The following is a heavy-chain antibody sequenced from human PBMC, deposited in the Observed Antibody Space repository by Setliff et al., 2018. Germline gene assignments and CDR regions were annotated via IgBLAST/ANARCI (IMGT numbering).Heavy chain of an antibody. Sequence: SETLSLTCTVSGGSIENYYWGWIRQPPGKGLEWIGSISHSGSTYYNPSLRSRVTMSIDTSKNQFSLKLNSVTAADMAVYYCAREQWLDPPGYYYMDVWAKGTTVTVSS. CDR1: GGSIENYY. CDR3: AREQWLDPPGYYYMDV. J-gene: IGHJ6*03. V-gene: IGHV4-39*07. CDR2: ISHSGST. D-gene: IGHD6-19*01.